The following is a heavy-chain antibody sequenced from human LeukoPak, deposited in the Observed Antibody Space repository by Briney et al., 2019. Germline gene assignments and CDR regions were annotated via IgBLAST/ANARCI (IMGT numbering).Heavy chain of an antibody. J-gene: IGHJ4*02. CDR2: IIGSGGST. V-gene: IGHV3-23*01. CDR3: AKISIACVS. D-gene: IGHD6-6*01. CDR1: GFPFSSYV. Sequence: LRLSSAASGFPFSSYVMSWVRRAPGKELGWVSAIIGSGGSTYYPDSVKGRFTISRDNSKNTLYLQMNSLRAEDKAVYYCAKISIACVSWGQGTLVTVSS.